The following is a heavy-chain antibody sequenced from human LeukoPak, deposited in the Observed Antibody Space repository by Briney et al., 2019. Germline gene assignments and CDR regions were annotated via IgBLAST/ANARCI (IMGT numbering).Heavy chain of an antibody. CDR2: MDPSGSQK. CDR3: PIWASGNY. D-gene: IGHD3-10*01. Sequence: GGSLRLTCAACGFTFNRSWLNWARQAPGRGLEGVANMDPSGSQKRYMDSVKGRFTISKDNPVTSLYLDVNSLRKEDAPIYNYPIWASGNYWGEGTRVSVSS. CDR1: GFTFNRSW. V-gene: IGHV3-7*01. J-gene: IGHJ4*02.